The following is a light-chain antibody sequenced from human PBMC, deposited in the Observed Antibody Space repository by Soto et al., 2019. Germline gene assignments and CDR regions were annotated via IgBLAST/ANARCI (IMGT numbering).Light chain of an antibody. Sequence: QSALTQPASVSGSPGQSITIACTGTNRDVGSYNLVSWYQQRPGEAPKLIISEVRNRPSGISYRFTGSKSGNTASLTISGLQAEAEADYYCSSYTTTSTLVFGGGTKVTVL. J-gene: IGLJ3*02. CDR3: SSYTTTSTLV. V-gene: IGLV2-14*01. CDR2: EVR. CDR1: NRDVGSYNL.